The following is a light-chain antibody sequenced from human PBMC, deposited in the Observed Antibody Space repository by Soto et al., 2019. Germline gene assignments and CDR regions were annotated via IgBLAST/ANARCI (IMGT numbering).Light chain of an antibody. J-gene: IGLJ1*01. Sequence: QSVLTQPRSVSGSPGQSVTVSCIGTSSDVGDYNSVSWYQQHPGKAPKLMIYDVSKRPSGVPDRFSGSKSGNTASLTISGLQAEDEADYYCCSYVGGYSYVFGIGTNSPS. V-gene: IGLV2-11*01. CDR1: SSDVGDYNS. CDR3: CSYVGGYSYV. CDR2: DVS.